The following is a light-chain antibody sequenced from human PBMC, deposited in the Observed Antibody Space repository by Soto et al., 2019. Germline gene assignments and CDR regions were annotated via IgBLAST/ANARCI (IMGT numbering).Light chain of an antibody. CDR3: QQRSNWPRT. CDR2: DAS. V-gene: IGKV3-11*01. J-gene: IGKJ3*01. Sequence: EIVLTQSPATLSLSPGERATLYCRASQSVSSYLAWYQQKPGQAPRLLIYDASNRATGIPARFSGSGSGTDFTLTISSLEPEDFAVYYCQQRSNWPRTFGPGTKVDFK. CDR1: QSVSSY.